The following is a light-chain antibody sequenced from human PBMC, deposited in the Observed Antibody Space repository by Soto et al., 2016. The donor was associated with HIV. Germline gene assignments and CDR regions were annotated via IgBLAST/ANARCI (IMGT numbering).Light chain of an antibody. CDR2: DDS. Sequence: SYELTQPPSVSVAPGETAKITCGRNNIGSKSVHWYQQKPGQAPVLVVYDDSDRPSGIPERFSGSNSGNTATLTISRVEAGDEAGYYCQVWDSSGDHPGVVFGGGTKLTVL. V-gene: IGLV3-21*02. CDR3: QVWDSSGDHPGVV. J-gene: IGLJ2*01. CDR1: NIGSKS.